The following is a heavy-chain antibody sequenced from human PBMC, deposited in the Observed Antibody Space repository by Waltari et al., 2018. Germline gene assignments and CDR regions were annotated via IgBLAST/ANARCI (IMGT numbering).Heavy chain of an antibody. D-gene: IGHD3-16*01. V-gene: IGHV4-38-2*02. Sequence: QVQLQESGPGLVKPSETLSLTCTVSGYSISSGYYWGWIRQPTGKGLEWIGSIYTSVSTYYNPSLKSRVTISVDPSKNQFSLKLSSVTAADTAVYYCALGGGSGDLVDYWGQGTLVTVSS. CDR1: GYSISSGYY. J-gene: IGHJ4*02. CDR3: ALGGGSGDLVDY. CDR2: IYTSVST.